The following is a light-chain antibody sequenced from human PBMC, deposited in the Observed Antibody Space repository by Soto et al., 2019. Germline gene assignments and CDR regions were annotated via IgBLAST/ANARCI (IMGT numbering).Light chain of an antibody. CDR3: SSYTTSGSLV. J-gene: IGLJ2*01. CDR1: SSDVGGYNY. V-gene: IGLV2-14*01. Sequence: QSALTQPASVAGSPGQSITISCTGTSSDVGGYNYVSWYQQHPGKAPKLMIYDVSNRPSGVSNRFSGSKSGNTASLTISGLQAEDEADYYCSSYTTSGSLVFGGGTQVTVL. CDR2: DVS.